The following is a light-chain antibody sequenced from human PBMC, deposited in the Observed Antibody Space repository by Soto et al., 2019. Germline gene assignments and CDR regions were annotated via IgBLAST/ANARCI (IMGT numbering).Light chain of an antibody. J-gene: IGKJ2*01. CDR2: LGS. CDR1: QRLLHSNGYNY. V-gene: IGKV2-28*01. CDR3: MQALQSPRT. Sequence: VMTQSPLSLPVTPGEPASISCNSSQRLLHSNGYNYLDWYLQRPGQSPQLLVYLGSNRASGVPDRFSGSGSGTDFTLKITRVEAEDVGVYYCMQALQSPRTFGQGTKLEIK.